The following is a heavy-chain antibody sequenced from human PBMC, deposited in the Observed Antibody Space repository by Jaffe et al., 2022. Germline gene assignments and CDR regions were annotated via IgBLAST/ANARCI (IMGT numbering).Heavy chain of an antibody. CDR3: ARLDGYSSSWYAFDY. CDR1: GYSISSGYY. V-gene: IGHV4-38-2*01. D-gene: IGHD6-13*01. Sequence: QVQLQESGPGLVKPSETLSLTCAVSGYSISSGYYWGWIRQPPGKGLEWIGSIYHSGSTYYNPSLKSRVTISVDTSKNQFSLKLSSVTAADTAVYYCARLDGYSSSWYAFDYWGQGTLVTVSS. J-gene: IGHJ4*02. CDR2: IYHSGST.